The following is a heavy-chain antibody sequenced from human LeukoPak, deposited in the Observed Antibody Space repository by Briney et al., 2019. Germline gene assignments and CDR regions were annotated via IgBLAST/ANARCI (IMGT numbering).Heavy chain of an antibody. Sequence: SGPTLVKPAQTLTLTCTFSGLSLSTSGVGEGWIRQPPGKALEWLALIYWDDANRYSPSLKSRLTITKDTSKNQVVLTMTNMDPVDTATYYCAHSGSSSWYPVWFDPWGQGTLVTVSS. J-gene: IGHJ5*02. D-gene: IGHD6-13*01. CDR1: GLSLSTSGVG. CDR3: AHSGSSSWYPVWFDP. CDR2: IYWDDAN. V-gene: IGHV2-5*02.